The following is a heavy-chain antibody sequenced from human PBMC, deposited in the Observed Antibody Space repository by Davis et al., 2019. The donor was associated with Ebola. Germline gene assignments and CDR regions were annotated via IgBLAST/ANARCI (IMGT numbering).Heavy chain of an antibody. J-gene: IGHJ4*02. V-gene: IGHV3-7*03. Sequence: PGGSLRLSCAASGFTFNKYWMTWVRQAPGKGLEWVANIKQDGSEKYYVDSVKGRFTISRDNAKNSLYLQMNSLGAEDTAVYYCARRGYSALDWGQGTLVTVSS. D-gene: IGHD5-12*01. CDR2: IKQDGSEK. CDR3: ARRGYSALD. CDR1: GFTFNKYW.